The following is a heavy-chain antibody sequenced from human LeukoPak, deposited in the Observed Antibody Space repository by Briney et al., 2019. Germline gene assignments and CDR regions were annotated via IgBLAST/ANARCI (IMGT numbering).Heavy chain of an antibody. CDR1: GYTFTSYD. Sequence: GASVKVSCKASGYTFTSYDINWVRHATGQGLEWMGWMNTNSGNTGYAQNFQGRVTMTRNTSISTAYMELSSLRSEDTAVYYCARGPVYCSSTSCYTGFDYWGQGTLVTVSS. J-gene: IGHJ4*02. D-gene: IGHD2-2*02. CDR2: MNTNSGNT. V-gene: IGHV1-8*01. CDR3: ARGPVYCSSTSCYTGFDY.